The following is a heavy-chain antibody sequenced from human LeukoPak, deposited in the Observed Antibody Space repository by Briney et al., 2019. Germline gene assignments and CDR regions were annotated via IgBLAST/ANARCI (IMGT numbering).Heavy chain of an antibody. Sequence: SETLSLTCAVYGGSFSGYYWSWIRQPPGKGLEWIGEINHSGSTNYNPSFKSRVTISVDTSKNQFSLKLSSVTAADTAVYYCATQDRLGIVRYWGQGTLVTVSS. CDR2: INHSGST. D-gene: IGHD7-27*01. V-gene: IGHV4-34*01. CDR3: ATQDRLGIVRY. J-gene: IGHJ4*02. CDR1: GGSFSGYY.